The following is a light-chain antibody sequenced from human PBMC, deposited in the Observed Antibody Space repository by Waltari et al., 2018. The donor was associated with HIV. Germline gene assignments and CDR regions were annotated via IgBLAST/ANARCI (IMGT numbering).Light chain of an antibody. CDR3: CSYGGSYTWL. Sequence: QSALSQPHSVSGSPGQAVTISCNGSRSDIGTYDHVSWYQLHSGKAPRVIIYDVIKRPAGVPDRIIGSKSGNTASLTISGLQTDDEADYFCCSYGGSYTWLFGGGTKLTV. CDR1: RSDIGTYDH. CDR2: DVI. V-gene: IGLV2-11*01. J-gene: IGLJ3*02.